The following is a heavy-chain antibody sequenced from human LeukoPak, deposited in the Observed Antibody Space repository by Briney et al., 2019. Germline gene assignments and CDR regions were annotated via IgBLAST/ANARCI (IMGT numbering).Heavy chain of an antibody. CDR1: GFTFSNYA. J-gene: IGHJ4*02. D-gene: IGHD3-22*01. CDR3: AKRGHYDSSNSYAPFDH. Sequence: PGGSLRLSCAASGFTFSNYAMSWVRQAPGKGLEWVSAFTGSSGRTYYANSVEGRFTISRDNSKNTLSLQMNSLRAEDTAVYYCAKRGHYDSSNSYAPFDHWGQGTLVTVSS. V-gene: IGHV3-23*01. CDR2: FTGSSGRT.